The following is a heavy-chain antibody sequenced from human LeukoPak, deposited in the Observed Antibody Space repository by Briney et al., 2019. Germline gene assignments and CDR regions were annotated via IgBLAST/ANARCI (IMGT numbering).Heavy chain of an antibody. CDR1: GYIFTPHH. J-gene: IGHJ4*02. CDR2: VSAANNP. Sequence: ASVKVSCKTSGYIFTPHHIHWMRQAPGQGLELLGWVSAANNPEYSQKFQGRVVITRDASATTSYLELNSLRSEDTAVYYCARERATYRSSWYFDYWGQGTLVTVSS. D-gene: IGHD6-13*01. CDR3: ARERATYRSSWYFDY. V-gene: IGHV1-3*01.